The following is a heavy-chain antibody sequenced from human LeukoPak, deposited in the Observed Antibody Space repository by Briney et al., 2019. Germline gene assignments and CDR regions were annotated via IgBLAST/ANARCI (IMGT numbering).Heavy chain of an antibody. V-gene: IGHV4-59*01. D-gene: IGHD1-26*01. J-gene: IGHJ4*02. Sequence: PSETLSLTCTVSGGSISSYYWSWIRQTPGKGLEWIGYIYYSGSTNYNPSLKSRVTISVDTSKNQFSLKLSSVTAADTAVYYCARVIHGGWEPIDYWRQGTLVTVSS. CDR1: GGSISSYY. CDR3: ARVIHGGWEPIDY. CDR2: IYYSGST.